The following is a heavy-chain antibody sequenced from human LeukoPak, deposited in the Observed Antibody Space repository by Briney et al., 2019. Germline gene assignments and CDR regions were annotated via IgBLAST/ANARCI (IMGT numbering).Heavy chain of an antibody. V-gene: IGHV4-59*08. D-gene: IGHD1-26*01. CDR3: ARHRVGAKSPAFDI. CDR1: GGSISSYY. Sequence: PSETLSLTCTVSGGSISSYYWSWIRQPPGKGLEWIGYIYYSGSTNYNPSLKSRVTISVDTSKNQFSLKLSSVTAADTAVYYCARHRVGAKSPAFDIWGQGTMVTVSS. J-gene: IGHJ3*02. CDR2: IYYSGST.